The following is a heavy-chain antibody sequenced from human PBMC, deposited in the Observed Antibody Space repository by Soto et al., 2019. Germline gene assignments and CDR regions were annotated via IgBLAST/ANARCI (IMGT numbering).Heavy chain of an antibody. CDR1: GFTFSDYY. V-gene: IGHV3-11*01. Sequence: QVQLVESGGGLVKPGGSLRLSCAASGFTFSDYYMSWIRQAPGKGLEWVSYISNSGSTIYYPDSVKGRFTISRDNAKSSLDLQMNGLRAEDTAVYYCARDEAARRGNGAFAYWGQGTLVTVSS. CDR3: ARDEAARRGNGAFAY. D-gene: IGHD6-6*01. J-gene: IGHJ4*02. CDR2: ISNSGSTI.